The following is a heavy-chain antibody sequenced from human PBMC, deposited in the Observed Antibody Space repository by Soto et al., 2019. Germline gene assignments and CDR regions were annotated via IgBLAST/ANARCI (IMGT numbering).Heavy chain of an antibody. V-gene: IGHV1-18*01. CDR1: GYTFTSYG. D-gene: IGHD3-9*01. J-gene: IGHJ6*02. CDR3: ARDSYDILTGYYKSYYYSGMDV. Sequence: QVQLVQSGAEVKKPGASVKVSCKASGYTFTSYGISWVRQAPGQGLEWMGWISAYNGNTNYAQKLQGRVTMTTDTSPSTAYMELRSLRSDDTAVYYCARDSYDILTGYYKSYYYSGMDVWGQGTTVTVSS. CDR2: ISAYNGNT.